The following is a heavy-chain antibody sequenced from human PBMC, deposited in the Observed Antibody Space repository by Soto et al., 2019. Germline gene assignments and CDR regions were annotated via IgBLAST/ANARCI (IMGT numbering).Heavy chain of an antibody. CDR1: GLTFTSSA. V-gene: IGHV1-58*01. CDR3: AAFFPLLLHSSSWYNYYAMDV. CDR2: IVVGSGNT. D-gene: IGHD6-13*01. J-gene: IGHJ6*02. Sequence: VEVSCKASGLTFTSSAVQWVRQDRGQRLERIGWIVVGSGNTNYAQKFQERVTITRDMSTSTAYMELSSLRSEDTAVYYCAAFFPLLLHSSSWYNYYAMDVWGQGTTVTVSS.